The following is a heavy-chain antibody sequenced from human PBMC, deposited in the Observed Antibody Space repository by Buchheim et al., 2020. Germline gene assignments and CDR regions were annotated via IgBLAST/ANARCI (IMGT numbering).Heavy chain of an antibody. CDR2: ISSSGNPI. J-gene: IGHJ4*02. D-gene: IGHD3-22*01. CDR3: ARDDRHNYYDSSGYDH. CDR1: GFTFSDYY. V-gene: IGHV3-11*01. Sequence: QVQLVESGGGLVKPGGSLRLSCAASGFTFSDYYMSWIRQAPGKGLEWVSYISSSGNPIYHADSVKGRFPLPRHNAKHSLYLQMNSLRAEDTAVYYCARDDRHNYYDSSGYDHWGQGTL.